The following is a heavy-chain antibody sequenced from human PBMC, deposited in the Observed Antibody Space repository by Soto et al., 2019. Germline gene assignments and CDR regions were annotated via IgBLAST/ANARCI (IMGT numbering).Heavy chain of an antibody. V-gene: IGHV4-61*01. CDR1: GDPLSSGSYY. J-gene: IGHJ5*02. CDR2: IYYTGTT. CDR3: ARAPSPPFALLSAFHR. D-gene: IGHD3-16*02. Sequence: PSETLSLTCTVSGDPLSSGSYYWSWIRQSPGKRLERIAYIYYTGTTKYNPSLKSRVTISVDTSKNQFSLRLTSVTAADTAVYYRARAPSPPFALLSAFHRWRQGALVTVSS.